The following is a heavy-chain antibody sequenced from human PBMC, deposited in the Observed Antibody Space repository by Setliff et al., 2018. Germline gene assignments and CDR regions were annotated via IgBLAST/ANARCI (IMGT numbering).Heavy chain of an antibody. J-gene: IGHJ4*02. CDR1: GVSISTSNW. CDR2: IYHNGIT. D-gene: IGHD4-17*01. CDR3: GRDPHTPTVTTRGDY. V-gene: IGHV4-4*02. Sequence: PSETLSLTCAVSGVSISTSNWWSWVRQPPGKGPEWIGEIYHNGITNYNPSLKSRVSISVDKSKNQVSLKLNSVTAADTAVYYCGRDPHTPTVTTRGDYWGQGTLVTVSS.